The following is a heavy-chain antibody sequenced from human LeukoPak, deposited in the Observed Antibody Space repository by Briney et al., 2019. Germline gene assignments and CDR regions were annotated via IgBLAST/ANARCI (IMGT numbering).Heavy chain of an antibody. CDR1: GGSISSGSYY. Sequence: SQTLSLTCTVSGGSISSGSYYWSWIRQPAGKGLEWIGRIYTSGSTNYNPSLKSRVTISEDTSKNQFSLKLSSVTAADTAVYYCARDRVTFDAFDIWGQGTMVTVSS. CDR2: IYTSGST. V-gene: IGHV4-61*02. D-gene: IGHD4-23*01. CDR3: ARDRVTFDAFDI. J-gene: IGHJ3*02.